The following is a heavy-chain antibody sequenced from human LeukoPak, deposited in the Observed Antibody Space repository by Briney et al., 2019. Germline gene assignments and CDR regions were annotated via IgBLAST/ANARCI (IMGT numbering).Heavy chain of an antibody. CDR1: GGSISSYY. D-gene: IGHD3-10*01. CDR2: IYTSGST. CDR3: ARESYYYGSGSFLGVDY. V-gene: IGHV4-4*07. J-gene: IGHJ4*02. Sequence: SETLSLTCTVSGGSISSYYWSWIRQPAGKGLEWIGHIYTSGSTNYNPSLKSRVTMSVDTSKNQFSLKLSSVTAADTAVYYCARESYYYGSGSFLGVDYWGQGTLVTVSS.